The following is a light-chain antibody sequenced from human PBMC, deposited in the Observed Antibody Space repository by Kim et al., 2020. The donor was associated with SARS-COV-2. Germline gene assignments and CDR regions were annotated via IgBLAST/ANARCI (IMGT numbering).Light chain of an antibody. CDR1: SSNVGLHF. CDR2: NDN. J-gene: IGLJ3*02. CDR3: ATWDVSLNGWV. Sequence: QSVLTQPPSTSGTPGQRVTISCSGSSSNVGLHFVNWYQQLPGTAPKVFIYNDNQRPSGVPDRFSGSRSGTSASLAISGLQSEDEADYYCATWDVSLNGWVFGGGTADRP. V-gene: IGLV1-44*01.